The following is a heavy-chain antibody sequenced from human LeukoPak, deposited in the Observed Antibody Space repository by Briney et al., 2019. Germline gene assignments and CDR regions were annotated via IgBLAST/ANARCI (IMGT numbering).Heavy chain of an antibody. CDR1: GGSISSSSYY. D-gene: IGHD1-26*01. J-gene: IGHJ4*02. Sequence: PSETLSLTCTVSGGSISSSSYYWGWIRQPPGKGLEWIGNIYYSGSTYYNPSLKSRVTISVDTSKNQFSLKVNSVTASDTAVYYCVRDRELYYWGQGILVTVSS. CDR3: VRDRELYY. V-gene: IGHV4-39*07. CDR2: IYYSGST.